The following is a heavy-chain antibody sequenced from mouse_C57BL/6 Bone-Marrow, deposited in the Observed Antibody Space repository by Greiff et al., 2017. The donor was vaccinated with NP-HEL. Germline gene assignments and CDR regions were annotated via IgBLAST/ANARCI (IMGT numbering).Heavy chain of an antibody. CDR1: GFSLTSYA. J-gene: IGHJ4*01. Sequence: QVQLKQSGPGLVAPSQSLSITCTVSGFSLTSYAISWVRQPPGKGLEWLGVIWTGGGTNYNSALKSRLSISKDNSKSQVFLKMNSLQTDDTARYYCARNYYGRYYYAMDYWGQGTSVTVSS. D-gene: IGHD1-1*01. CDR3: ARNYYGRYYYAMDY. CDR2: IWTGGGT. V-gene: IGHV2-9-1*01.